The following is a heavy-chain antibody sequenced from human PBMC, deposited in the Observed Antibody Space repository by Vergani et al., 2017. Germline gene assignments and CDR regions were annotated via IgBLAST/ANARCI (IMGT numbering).Heavy chain of an antibody. J-gene: IGHJ4*02. CDR1: GFTFSRYA. Sequence: EVQMLESGGGLVQPGGSLRLSCAASGFTFSRYAMSWVRQAPGKGLEWVSTISGSSGSTYYADSVKGRFTISRDNSKNTLYLQMNSLRAEDTAVYYCTKSTAMIRGPFGYWGQGTLVTVSS. D-gene: IGHD5-18*01. CDR2: ISGSSGST. CDR3: TKSTAMIRGPFGY. V-gene: IGHV3-23*01.